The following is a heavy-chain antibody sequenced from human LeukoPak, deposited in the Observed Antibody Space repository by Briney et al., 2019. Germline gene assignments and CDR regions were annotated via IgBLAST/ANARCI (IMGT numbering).Heavy chain of an antibody. CDR2: IRSKAYGGTT. D-gene: IGHD3-22*01. J-gene: IGHJ4*02. CDR1: GFTFGDYA. V-gene: IGHV3-49*04. Sequence: PGGSLRLSCTASGFTFGDYAMSWVRQAPGKGLEWVGFIRSKAYGGTTEYAASVKGRFTISRDDSKTIAYLQMNSLKTEDTAVYYCTSSYYYDSSGYRYWGQGTLVTVSS. CDR3: TSSYYYDSSGYRY.